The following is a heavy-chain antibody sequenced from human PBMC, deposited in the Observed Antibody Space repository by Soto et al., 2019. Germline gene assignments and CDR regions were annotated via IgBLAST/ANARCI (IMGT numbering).Heavy chain of an antibody. J-gene: IGHJ6*02. CDR1: GFSIDDYG. CDR3: AKDKTRLEYYGMDV. Sequence: GGSLRLSCAASGFSIDDYGMHWVRQAPGKGLEWVSGISWNSGSVGYADSVKGRFTISRDNAKNSLYLQMNSLRAEDTALYYCAKDKTRLEYYGMDVWGQGTTVTSP. CDR2: ISWNSGSV. V-gene: IGHV3-9*01.